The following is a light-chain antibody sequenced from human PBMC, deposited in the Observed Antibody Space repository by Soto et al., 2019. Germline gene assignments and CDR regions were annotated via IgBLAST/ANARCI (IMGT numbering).Light chain of an antibody. J-gene: IGLJ3*02. V-gene: IGLV2-8*01. CDR3: SSYTGSNDLV. CDR1: SNDVGGLSY. CDR2: EAR. Sequence: QSVLTQPPSASGSPGQSVTISCTGTSNDVGGLSYVSWYQQHAGKAPKLMIYEARKRPSGVPDRFSGSKSGNTASLTVSGLQADDEADYYCSSYTGSNDLVFGGGTKLTVL.